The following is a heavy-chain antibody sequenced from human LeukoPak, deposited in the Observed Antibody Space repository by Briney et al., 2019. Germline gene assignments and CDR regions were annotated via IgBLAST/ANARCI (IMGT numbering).Heavy chain of an antibody. V-gene: IGHV3-23*01. CDR2: ISGSGDST. CDR1: GFTFDTYA. D-gene: IGHD1-26*01. CDR3: ARDTYYSGSYIWFDP. J-gene: IGHJ5*02. Sequence: GESLRLSCAASGFTFDTYAMSWVRQAPGKGLEWVSVISGSGDSTEYADSVKGRFTISRDNSRNTLSLQMNNLRAEDTATYYCARDTYYSGSYIWFDPRGQGTLVIVSS.